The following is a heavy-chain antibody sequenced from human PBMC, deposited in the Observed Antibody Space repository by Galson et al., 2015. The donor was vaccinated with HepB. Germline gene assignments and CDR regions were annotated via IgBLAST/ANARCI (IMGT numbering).Heavy chain of an antibody. J-gene: IGHJ4*02. D-gene: IGHD3-22*01. V-gene: IGHV1-69*13. Sequence: SVKVSCKASGGTFSSYAISWVRQAPGQGLEWMGGIIPIFGTANYAQKFQGRVTITADESTSTAYMELSSLRSEDTAVYYCATPGLRARDYYYDSSGYHPFDYWGQGTLVTVSS. CDR2: IIPIFGTA. CDR1: GGTFSSYA. CDR3: ATPGLRARDYYYDSSGYHPFDY.